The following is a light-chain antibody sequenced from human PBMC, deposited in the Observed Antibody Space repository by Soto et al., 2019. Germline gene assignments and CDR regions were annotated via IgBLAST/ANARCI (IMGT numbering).Light chain of an antibody. J-gene: IGKJ1*01. CDR3: QQYGSSRT. CDR2: GAS. Sequence: IVLTQSPGTLSLSPGERATLSCRASQSVSSSYLAWYQQKPGQAPRLLMYGASRRATGIPDRFSGSGSGTEFTLTISRLGPEYFAVYYCQQYGSSRTFGQGTKVEIK. CDR1: QSVSSSY. V-gene: IGKV3-20*01.